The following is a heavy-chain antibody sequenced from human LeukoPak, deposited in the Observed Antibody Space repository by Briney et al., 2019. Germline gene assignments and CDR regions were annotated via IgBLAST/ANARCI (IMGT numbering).Heavy chain of an antibody. D-gene: IGHD3-10*01. V-gene: IGHV4-34*01. CDR2: INHSGST. CDR3: ARVGALFDAFDI. CDR1: GGSFSGYY. Sequence: SETLSLTCAVYGGSFSGYYWSWIRQPPGKGLEWIGEINHSGSTNYSPSLKSRVTISVDTSKNQFSLKLSSVTAADTAVYYCARVGALFDAFDIWGQGTMVTVSS. J-gene: IGHJ3*02.